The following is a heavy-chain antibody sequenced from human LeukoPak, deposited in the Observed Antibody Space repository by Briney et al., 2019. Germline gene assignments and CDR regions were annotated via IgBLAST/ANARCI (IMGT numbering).Heavy chain of an antibody. D-gene: IGHD3-16*01. Sequence: GGSLRLSCAASGFTFNTYTMNWVRQAPGKGLEWVSYISGSSGIIDYADSVRGRFTISRDNAKNSLYLQMSNLRAEDTAVYFCVRGGGLDVWGQGATVTVSS. CDR2: ISGSSGII. J-gene: IGHJ6*02. V-gene: IGHV3-48*04. CDR3: VRGGGLDV. CDR1: GFTFNTYT.